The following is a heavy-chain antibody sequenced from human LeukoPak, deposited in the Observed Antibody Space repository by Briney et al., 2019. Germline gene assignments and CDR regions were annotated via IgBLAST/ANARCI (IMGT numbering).Heavy chain of an antibody. V-gene: IGHV4-4*07. CDR2: IYHSGTTYSGST. J-gene: IGHJ4*02. D-gene: IGHD5-18*01. CDR3: ARAGGYGLIDY. CDR1: GGSISSYY. Sequence: PSETLSLTCTVSGGSISSYYWSWIRQPAGKGLEWIGSIYHSGTTYSGSTYYNPSLKSRVTISLDTSKNQFSLKVGSMTAADTAVYYCARAGGYGLIDYWGQGTMVTVSS.